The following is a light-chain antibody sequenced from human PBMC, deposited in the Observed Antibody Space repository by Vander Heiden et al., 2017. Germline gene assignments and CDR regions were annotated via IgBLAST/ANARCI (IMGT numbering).Light chain of an antibody. J-gene: IGLJ2*01. CDR1: NLGDKY. CDR2: QDS. CDR3: QAWDSSTVV. V-gene: IGLV3-1*01. Sequence: SSELTRPPSLSVSPGQTASITFSGDNLGDKYACWYQQKPGQSPVLVIYQDSKRPSGIPERFSGSNSGNTATLTISGTQAMDEADYYCQAWDSSTVVFGGGTKLTVL.